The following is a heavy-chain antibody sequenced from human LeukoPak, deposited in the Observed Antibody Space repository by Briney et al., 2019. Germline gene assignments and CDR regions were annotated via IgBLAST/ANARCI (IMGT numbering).Heavy chain of an antibody. J-gene: IGHJ4*02. CDR3: AREGYYGSGSYWYYFDY. V-gene: IGHV4-31*03. D-gene: IGHD3-10*01. Sequence: SETLSLTCTVSGGSISSGGYYWSWIRQHPGKGLEWIGYIYYSGSTYYNPSLKSRVTISVDTSKNQFSLKLSSVTAADTAVYYCAREGYYGSGSYWYYFDYWGRGTLVTVCS. CDR2: IYYSGST. CDR1: GGSISSGGYY.